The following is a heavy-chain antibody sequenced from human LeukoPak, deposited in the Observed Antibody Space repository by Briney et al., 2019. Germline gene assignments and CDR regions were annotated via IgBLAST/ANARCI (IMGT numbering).Heavy chain of an antibody. V-gene: IGHV1-2*02. Sequence: ASLKVSCKASGYTFTGYYMHWVRQAPGQGLEWMGWINPNSGGTNLAQKFQGRVTMTRDTSISTAYMELSRLRSDDTAVYSCARAPDTALVPPFDYWGQGTLVTASS. CDR3: ARAPDTALVPPFDY. CDR2: INPNSGGT. J-gene: IGHJ4*02. CDR1: GYTFTGYY. D-gene: IGHD5-18*01.